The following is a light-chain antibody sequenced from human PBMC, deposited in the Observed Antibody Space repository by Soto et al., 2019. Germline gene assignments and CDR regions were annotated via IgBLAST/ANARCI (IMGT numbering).Light chain of an antibody. CDR2: DAS. J-gene: IGKJ4*01. V-gene: IGKV3-11*01. CDR3: QQRSDWPPRLT. Sequence: EIVLTQSPATLSLSPGERATLSCRASQSVSSYLAWYQQKPGQAPRLLIYDASNRATGIPARFSGSGSGTDFTLTIRILEPEDFAVYYCQQRSDWPPRLTFGGGTKVEIK. CDR1: QSVSSY.